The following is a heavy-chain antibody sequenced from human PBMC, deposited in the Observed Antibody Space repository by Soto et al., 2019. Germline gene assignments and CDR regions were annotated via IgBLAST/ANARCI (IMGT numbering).Heavy chain of an antibody. CDR1: GASISYGGFS. CDR2: INHFEST. D-gene: IGHD5-12*01. J-gene: IGHJ4*02. Sequence: QLQLQESGSGVVRTSETLSLTCTVFGASISYGGFSWSWIRQSPGKGLEWIGYINHFESTYFHPSFKSRLSMSIDRSRKMFSLNLSSVTAADMAVDYCVRGGGYDAFDHWGQGVPVTVSS. CDR3: VRGGGYDAFDH. V-gene: IGHV4-30-2*06.